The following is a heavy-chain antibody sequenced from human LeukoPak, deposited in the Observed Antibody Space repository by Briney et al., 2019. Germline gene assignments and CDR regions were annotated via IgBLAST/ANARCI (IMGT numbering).Heavy chain of an antibody. CDR1: GGSFSGYY. Sequence: PSETLSLTCAVYGGSFSGYYWSWIRQPPGKGLEWIGEINHSGSTNYNSSLKSRVTISIDTSKNQVSLNLTSMTAADTAVYYCAKSGGYGLIDYWGQGTLVTVSS. D-gene: IGHD1-26*01. V-gene: IGHV4-34*01. CDR2: INHSGST. J-gene: IGHJ4*01. CDR3: AKSGGYGLIDY.